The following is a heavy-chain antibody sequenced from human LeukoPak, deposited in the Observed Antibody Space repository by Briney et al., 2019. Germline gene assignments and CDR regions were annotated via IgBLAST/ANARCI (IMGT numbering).Heavy chain of an antibody. Sequence: SQTLSLTCTVSGGSISSGSYYWSWIRQPAGKGLEWIGRIYTSGSTNYNPSLKSRVTISVDTSKNQFPLKLSSVTAADTAVYYCAREYSSSWYGVYFDYWGQGTLVTVSS. CDR2: IYTSGST. J-gene: IGHJ4*02. D-gene: IGHD6-13*01. CDR1: GGSISSGSYY. CDR3: AREYSSSWYGVYFDY. V-gene: IGHV4-61*02.